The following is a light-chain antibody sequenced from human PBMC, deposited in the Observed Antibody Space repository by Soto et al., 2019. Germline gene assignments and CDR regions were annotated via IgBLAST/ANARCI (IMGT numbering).Light chain of an antibody. Sequence: EIQMTQSPSTLSASVGDRVTITCRASQSISTWVAWYQQRPGKAPKVLIYDDSNLQSGVPSRFSGSGSGTEFTLTISSLQPDDFETSFCQQDHEYLYPLGEGTKLEIK. J-gene: IGKJ2*01. CDR3: QQDHEYLYP. V-gene: IGKV1-5*01. CDR1: QSISTW. CDR2: DDS.